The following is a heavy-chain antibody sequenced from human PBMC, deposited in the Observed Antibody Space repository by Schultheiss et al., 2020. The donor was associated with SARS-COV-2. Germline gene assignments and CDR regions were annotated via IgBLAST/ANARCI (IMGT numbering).Heavy chain of an antibody. D-gene: IGHD2-15*01. J-gene: IGHJ4*02. Sequence: SQTLSLTCTVSGGSISSGTYYWGWIRQPPGKELEWIGHVYYSGSTYYNPSLKTRVTISVDTSRNQFSLKMTSVAEADTAVYYCARRGSGGMTFDHWGQGTRVTVSS. CDR3: ARRGSGGMTFDH. CDR2: VYYSGST. CDR1: GGSISSGTYY. V-gene: IGHV4-31*03.